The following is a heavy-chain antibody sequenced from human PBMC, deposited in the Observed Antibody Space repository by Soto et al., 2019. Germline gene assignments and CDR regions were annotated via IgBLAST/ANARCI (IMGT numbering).Heavy chain of an antibody. CDR2: ISGSGGST. V-gene: IGHV3-23*01. J-gene: IGHJ4*02. Sequence: EVQLLESGGGLVQPGGSLRLSCAASGFTFSSYALRWVRQAPGKGLVWVSAISGSGGSTYYADSVKGRFTISRDNSKNTLYLQMNSLRAEDTAVYYCARRGSGSYYDCWGQGTRVTVSS. CDR3: ARRGSGSYYDC. D-gene: IGHD1-26*01. CDR1: GFTFSSYA.